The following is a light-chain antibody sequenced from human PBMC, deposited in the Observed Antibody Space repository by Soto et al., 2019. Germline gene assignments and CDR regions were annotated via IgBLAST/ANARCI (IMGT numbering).Light chain of an antibody. CDR2: AAS. J-gene: IGKJ1*01. V-gene: IGKV1-27*01. CDR1: QGISND. Sequence: DIQMTQSPSSLSASIGDRVTISCRASQGISNDLAWYQQKPGKDPYLLIYAASTSHSGVPSRFRGSGSGTDFTLTISSLQPEDVATYYFQNYNSAPRTFGQGTKVDIK. CDR3: QNYNSAPRT.